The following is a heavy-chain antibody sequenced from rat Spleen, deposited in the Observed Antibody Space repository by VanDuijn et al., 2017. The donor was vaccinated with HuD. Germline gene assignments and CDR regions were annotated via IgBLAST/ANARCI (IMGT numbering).Heavy chain of an antibody. CDR1: GFTFNNYW. V-gene: IGHV5-31*01. D-gene: IGHD1-12*03. Sequence: EVQVVESGGGLVQPGRSLKLSCVVSGFTFNNYWMTWIRQAPGKGLEWVASITNTGGSTYYRDSVKGRFTISRDNAKSSLYLQMDNVRSEDTATYYCATHDYDGYYQGVMDAWGQGASVTVSS. CDR3: ATHDYDGYYQGVMDA. CDR2: ITNTGGST. J-gene: IGHJ4*01.